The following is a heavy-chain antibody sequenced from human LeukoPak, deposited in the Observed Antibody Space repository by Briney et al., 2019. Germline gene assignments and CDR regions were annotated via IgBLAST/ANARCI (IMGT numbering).Heavy chain of an antibody. CDR3: ARRTIFGVGDWFDP. V-gene: IGHV5-51*01. D-gene: IGHD3-3*01. CDR1: GSSFTSYW. CDR2: IYPGDSDT. J-gene: IGHJ5*02. Sequence: GASLQISCKGSGSSFTSYWIGWVRQLPGKGLEWMGIIYPGDSDTRYSPSFQGQVTISADKSISTAYLQWSSLKASDTAMYYCARRTIFGVGDWFDPWGQGTLVTVSS.